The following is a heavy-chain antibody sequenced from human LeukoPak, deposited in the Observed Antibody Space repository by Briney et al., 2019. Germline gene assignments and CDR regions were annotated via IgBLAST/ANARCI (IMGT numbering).Heavy chain of an antibody. CDR2: INPNSGGT. CDR1: GYTFTGYY. V-gene: IGHV1-2*06. J-gene: IGHJ6*02. CDR3: ARDNMVRGVGGMDV. D-gene: IGHD3-10*01. Sequence: ASVKVSCKASGYTFTGYYMHWVRQAPGQGLEWMGRINPNSGGTNYAQKFQGRVTMTRDTSISTAYMELSRLRSDDTAVYYCARDNMVRGVGGMDVWGQGTTVTVSS.